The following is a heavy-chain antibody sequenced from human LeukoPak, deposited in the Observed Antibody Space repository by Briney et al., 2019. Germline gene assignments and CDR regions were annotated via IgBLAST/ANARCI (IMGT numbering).Heavy chain of an antibody. CDR1: GGTFSSYA. CDR2: IIPIFGTA. CDR3: ARDGENDAFDI. V-gene: IGHV1-69*05. J-gene: IGHJ3*02. Sequence: SVKVSCKASGGTFSSYAISWVRQAPGQGLEWMGRIIPIFGTANYEQKFQGRVTITTDKSTSTAYMELSSLRSEDTAVYYCARDGENDAFDIWGQGTMVTVSS.